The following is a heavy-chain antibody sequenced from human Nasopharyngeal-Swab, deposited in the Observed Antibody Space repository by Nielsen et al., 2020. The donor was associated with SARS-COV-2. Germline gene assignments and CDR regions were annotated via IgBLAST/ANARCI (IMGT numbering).Heavy chain of an antibody. Sequence: SVTVSCKASGGTFSSYAISWVRQAPGQGLEWMGRIIPIFGIANYAQKLQGRVTITADKSTSKAYMELSSLRSEDTAVYYCASQGGGDYYDSRRYYNYVMDVWGQGTTVTVSS. CDR3: ASQGGGDYYDSRRYYNYVMDV. CDR1: GGTFSSYA. CDR2: IIPIFGIA. J-gene: IGHJ6*02. V-gene: IGHV1-69*04. D-gene: IGHD3-22*01.